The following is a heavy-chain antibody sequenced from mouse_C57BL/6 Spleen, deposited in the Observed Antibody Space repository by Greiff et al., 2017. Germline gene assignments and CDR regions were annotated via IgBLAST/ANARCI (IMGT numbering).Heavy chain of an antibody. V-gene: IGHV1-9*01. CDR1: GYTFPGYW. CDR3: ARNYGSSYGGWCDD. CDR2: LLPGSGSP. J-gene: IGHJ3*01. D-gene: IGHD1-1*01. Sequence: VKLQESGAELMKPGASVKLSCKATGYTFPGYWIEWVKQRPGHGLEWIGELLPGSGSPNYNAKFKGKATFPADTSSNPAYMQLSSLTTEDSAIYYSARNYGSSYGGWCDDWGKGTLVTVSA.